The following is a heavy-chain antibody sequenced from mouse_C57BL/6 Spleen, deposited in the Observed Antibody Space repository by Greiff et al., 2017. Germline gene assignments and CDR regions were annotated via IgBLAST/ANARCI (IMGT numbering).Heavy chain of an antibody. Sequence: VKLQQSGPELVKPGASVKISCKASGYSFTSYYIHWVKQRPGQGLEWIGWIYPGSGNTKYNEKFKGKATLTADTSSSTAYMQLSSLTSEDSAVYYCARSDYDGFLFAYWGQGTLVTVSA. J-gene: IGHJ3*01. CDR3: ARSDYDGFLFAY. D-gene: IGHD2-3*01. V-gene: IGHV1-66*01. CDR2: IYPGSGNT. CDR1: GYSFTSYY.